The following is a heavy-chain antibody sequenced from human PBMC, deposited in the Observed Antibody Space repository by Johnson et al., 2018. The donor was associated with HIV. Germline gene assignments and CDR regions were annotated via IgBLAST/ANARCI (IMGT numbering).Heavy chain of an antibody. D-gene: IGHD2-15*01. CDR1: GFTFSSYW. Sequence: VQLVESGGGLVQPGGSLRLSCAASGFTFSSYWMSWVRQAPGKGLEWVANIKQDGSEKYYVDSVKGRFTISRDNAKNSLYLQMNSLRAEDTAVYYCAREGYSGGLVWHDAFDIWGQGTMVTVSS. CDR3: AREGYSGGLVWHDAFDI. J-gene: IGHJ3*02. CDR2: IKQDGSEK. V-gene: IGHV3-7*05.